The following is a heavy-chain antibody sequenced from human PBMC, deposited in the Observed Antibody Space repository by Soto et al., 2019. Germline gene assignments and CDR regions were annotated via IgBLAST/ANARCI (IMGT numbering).Heavy chain of an antibody. D-gene: IGHD2-2*01. CDR3: ARGPSSLTRFDY. J-gene: IGHJ4*02. CDR1: GFTFSSYA. CDR2: ISYDGSNK. V-gene: IGHV3-30-3*01. Sequence: GGSLRLSCAASGFTFSSYAMHWVRQSPGKGLDWVAVISYDGSNKYYADSVKGRFTISRDNSKNTLYLQMNSLRAEDTAVYYCARGPSSLTRFDYWGQGTLVTVS.